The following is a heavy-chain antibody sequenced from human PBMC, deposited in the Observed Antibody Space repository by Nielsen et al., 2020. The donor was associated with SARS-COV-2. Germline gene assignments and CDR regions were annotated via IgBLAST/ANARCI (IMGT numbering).Heavy chain of an antibody. D-gene: IGHD3-3*01. CDR2: IWYDGSNE. J-gene: IGHJ4*02. CDR1: GLIFGTYG. CDR3: ARLSNFWSGYNDY. V-gene: IGHV3-33*01. Sequence: GESLKISCRASGLIFGTYGMHWVRQAPGKGLEWVAGIWYDGSNENYAECVKGRFTISRDNSKNTLFLQMDSLTADDTAVYYCARLSNFWSGYNDYWGQGTLVIVFS.